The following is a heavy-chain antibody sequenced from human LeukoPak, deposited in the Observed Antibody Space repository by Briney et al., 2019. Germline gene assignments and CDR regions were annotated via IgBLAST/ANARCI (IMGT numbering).Heavy chain of an antibody. CDR2: IIPIFGTA. Sequence: AASVKVSYKASGGTFSSYAISWVRQAPGQGLEWMGGIIPIFGTANYAQKFQGRVTITTDESTSTAYMELSSLRSKDTAVYYCARARYYYDSSGYYDYWGQGTLVTVSS. V-gene: IGHV1-69*05. D-gene: IGHD3-22*01. CDR3: ARARYYYDSSGYYDY. J-gene: IGHJ4*02. CDR1: GGTFSSYA.